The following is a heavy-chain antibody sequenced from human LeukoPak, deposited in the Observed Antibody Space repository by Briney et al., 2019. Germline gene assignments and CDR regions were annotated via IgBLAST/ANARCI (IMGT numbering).Heavy chain of an antibody. D-gene: IGHD4-23*01. J-gene: IGHJ4*02. Sequence: PSETLSLTCTVSDGSISSSSYYWGWIRQPPGTGLDWVGNINYSGSTYYNPSLKSRVTISVDTSRNQFSLKLTSVTAADTAVYYCARQIGAGRWSFDYWGQGTLVTVSS. CDR3: ARQIGAGRWSFDY. CDR2: INYSGST. CDR1: DGSISSSSYY. V-gene: IGHV4-39*01.